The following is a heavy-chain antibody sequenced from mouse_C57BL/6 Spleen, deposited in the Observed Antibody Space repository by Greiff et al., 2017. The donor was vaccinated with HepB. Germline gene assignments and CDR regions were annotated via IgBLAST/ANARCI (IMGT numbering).Heavy chain of an antibody. CDR1: GYTFTDYN. Sequence: EVQLQQSGPELVKPGASVKIPCKASGYTFTDYNMDWVKQSHGKSLEWIGDINPNNGGTIYNQKFKGKATLTVAKSSSTAYMDLRSLTSEDTAVSYCARRRNAMDYLSQGTSVTVSS. J-gene: IGHJ4*01. V-gene: IGHV1-18*01. CDR3: ARRRNAMDY. CDR2: INPNNGGT.